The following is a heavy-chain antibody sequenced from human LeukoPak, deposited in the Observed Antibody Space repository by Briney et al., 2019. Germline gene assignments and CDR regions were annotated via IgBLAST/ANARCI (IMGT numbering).Heavy chain of an antibody. J-gene: IGHJ6*03. Sequence: ASVKVSCKASVYTFTGYYMHWVRQAPGQGLEWMGWINPNSGGTNYAQKFQGRVTMTRDTSISTAYMELSRLRSDDTAVYYCARDPSVPAAIRDYYMDVWGKGTTVTVSS. D-gene: IGHD2-2*02. CDR2: INPNSGGT. CDR3: ARDPSVPAAIRDYYMDV. V-gene: IGHV1-2*02. CDR1: VYTFTGYY.